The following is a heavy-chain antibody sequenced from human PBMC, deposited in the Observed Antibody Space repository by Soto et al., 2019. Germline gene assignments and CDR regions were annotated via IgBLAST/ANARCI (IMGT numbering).Heavy chain of an antibody. J-gene: IGHJ6*02. V-gene: IGHV1-69*13. CDR2: IIPIFGTA. Sequence: GASVKVSCKASGGTFSSYAISWVRQAPGQGLEWMGGIIPIFGTADYAQKFQGRVTITADDFTSTAYMELSSLRSEDTAVYYCARHLGGNHYYYGMDVWGQGTTVTVSS. CDR3: ARHLGGNHYYYGMDV. D-gene: IGHD3-16*01. CDR1: GGTFSSYA.